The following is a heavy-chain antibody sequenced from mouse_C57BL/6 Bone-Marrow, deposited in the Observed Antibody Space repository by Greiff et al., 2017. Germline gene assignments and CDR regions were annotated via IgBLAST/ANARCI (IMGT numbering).Heavy chain of an antibody. CDR1: GYSITSGYY. Sequence: EVQLQESGPGLVKPSQSLSLTCSVTGYSITSGYYWNWIRQFPGNKLEWMGYISYDGSNNYNPSLKNRISITRDTSKNQFFLKLNSVTTEDTATYYCAREFYYGSSRYFDVWGTGTTVTVSS. CDR3: AREFYYGSSRYFDV. D-gene: IGHD1-1*01. V-gene: IGHV3-6*01. J-gene: IGHJ1*03. CDR2: ISYDGSN.